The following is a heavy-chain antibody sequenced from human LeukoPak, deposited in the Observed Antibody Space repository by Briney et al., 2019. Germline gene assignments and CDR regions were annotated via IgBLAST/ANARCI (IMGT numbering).Heavy chain of an antibody. Sequence: SETLSLTCTVSGGSISSYYWSWIRQPPGKGLEWIGYIYYSGSTNYNPYLKSRVTISVDTSKNQYSLKLSSVTAADTAVYYCAGGVDSSGWYSHWYYYGMDVWGQGTTVTVSS. J-gene: IGHJ6*02. CDR3: AGGVDSSGWYSHWYYYGMDV. CDR2: IYYSGST. V-gene: IGHV4-59*08. D-gene: IGHD6-19*01. CDR1: GGSISSYY.